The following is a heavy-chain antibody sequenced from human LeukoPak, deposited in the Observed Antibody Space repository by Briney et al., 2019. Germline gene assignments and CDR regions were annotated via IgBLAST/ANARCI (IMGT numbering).Heavy chain of an antibody. CDR2: MNPNSGNT. CDR3: ARGLKGYSYGYIGRHYYYYMDV. J-gene: IGHJ6*03. V-gene: IGHV1-8*01. CDR1: GYTFTSYD. D-gene: IGHD5-18*01. Sequence: ASVKVSCKASGYTFTSYDINWVRQATGQGLEWMGWMNPNSGNTGYAQKFQGRVTMTRNTSISTAYMGLSSLRSEDTAVYYCARGLKGYSYGYIGRHYYYYMDVWGKGTTVTISS.